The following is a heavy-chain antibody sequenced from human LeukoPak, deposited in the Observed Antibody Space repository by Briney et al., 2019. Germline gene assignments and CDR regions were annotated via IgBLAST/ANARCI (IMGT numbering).Heavy chain of an antibody. J-gene: IGHJ4*02. CDR3: ARDPRSKYYYDSSGYGGDY. V-gene: IGHV4-59*12. CDR2: LYYSGST. CDR1: GGSISSNY. Sequence: SETLSLTCTVSGGSISSNYWTWIRQPPGKGLEWIGYLYYSGSTKYNPSLKSRVTISVDTSKNQFSLKLSSVTAADTAVYYCARDPRSKYYYDSSGYGGDYWGQGTLVTVSS. D-gene: IGHD3-22*01.